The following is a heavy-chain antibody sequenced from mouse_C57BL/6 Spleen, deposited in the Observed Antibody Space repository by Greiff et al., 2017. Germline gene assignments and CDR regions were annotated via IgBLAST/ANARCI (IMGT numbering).Heavy chain of an antibody. J-gene: IGHJ1*03. V-gene: IGHV3-6*01. Sequence: DVQLQESGPGLVKPSQSLSLTCSVTGYSITSGYYWNWIRQFPGNKLEWMGYISYDGSNNYNPSLKNRISITRDTSKNQFFLKLNSVTTEDTATYYCARESGIYYGSSYWYFDVWGTGTTVTVSS. CDR3: ARESGIYYGSSYWYFDV. D-gene: IGHD1-1*01. CDR1: GYSITSGYY. CDR2: ISYDGSN.